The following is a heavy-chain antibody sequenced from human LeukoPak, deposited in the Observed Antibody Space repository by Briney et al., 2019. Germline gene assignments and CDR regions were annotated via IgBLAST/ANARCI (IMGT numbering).Heavy chain of an antibody. D-gene: IGHD5-18*01. V-gene: IGHV4-59*08. J-gene: IGHJ4*02. Sequence: SETLSLTCTVSGGSISSYYWSWIRQPPGKGLEWIGYIYYSGSTNYNPSLKSRVTISVDTSKNQFSLKLSSVTAADTAVYYCARQVQLWLPVGLGGFYYFDYWGQGTLVTVSS. CDR1: GGSISSYY. CDR3: ARQVQLWLPVGLGGFYYFDY. CDR2: IYYSGST.